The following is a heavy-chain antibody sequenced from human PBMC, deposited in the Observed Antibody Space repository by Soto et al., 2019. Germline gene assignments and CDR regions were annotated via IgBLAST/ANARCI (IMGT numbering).Heavy chain of an antibody. V-gene: IGHV3-23*01. CDR3: AKEMTSGYYLFDY. Sequence: PGGSLRFSCAASGFTFTSYAMSWVRQAPGKGLEWVSTISGTGGSTYYPDSVKGRFTISRDNSKNTVYLQMNSLRAEDAAVYYCAKEMTSGYYLFDYWGQGTLVTVSS. CDR1: GFTFTSYA. CDR2: ISGTGGST. J-gene: IGHJ4*02. D-gene: IGHD3-22*01.